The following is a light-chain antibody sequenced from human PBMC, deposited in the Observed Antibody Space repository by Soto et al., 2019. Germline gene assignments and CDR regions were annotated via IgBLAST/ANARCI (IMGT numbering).Light chain of an antibody. V-gene: IGLV4-60*03. CDR2: LEGSGSY. Sequence: QSVLTQSSSASASLGSSVKLTCTLSSGHSSYIIAWHQQQPGKAPRYLMKLEGSGSYNKGSGVPDRFSGSSSGADRYLTISNLQSEDEADYYCETWDSRGVFGTGTKLTVL. CDR3: ETWDSRGV. J-gene: IGLJ1*01. CDR1: SGHSSYI.